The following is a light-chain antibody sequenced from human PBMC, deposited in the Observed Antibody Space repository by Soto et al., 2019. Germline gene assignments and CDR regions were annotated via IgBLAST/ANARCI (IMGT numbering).Light chain of an antibody. CDR2: GVG. CDR1: SGDVATYAL. Sequence: QSVLTQPPSASGSPGQSVTISCTGSSGDVATYALVSWYQQHPGKAPKLMIYGVGKRPSGVPDRFSGSKSGNTASLTVSGLQAEDEAVYLCSSYAGNNNYILGSRTKVTVL. J-gene: IGLJ1*01. CDR3: SSYAGNNNYI. V-gene: IGLV2-8*01.